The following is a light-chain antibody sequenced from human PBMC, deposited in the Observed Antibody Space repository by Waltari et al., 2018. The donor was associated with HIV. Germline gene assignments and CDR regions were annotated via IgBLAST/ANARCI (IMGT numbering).Light chain of an antibody. CDR1: SSNIGNNA. CDR3: AAAWDDSLNGPV. Sequence: QSVLTQPPSVSEAPRQRVTISCSGSSSNIGNNAVNWYQQLPGKAPKLLIYYDDLLPSGGSDGLSGSKSCTSASLAISGLQAEDEADYYCAAAWDDSLNGPVFGGGTKLTVL. V-gene: IGLV1-36*01. CDR2: YDD. J-gene: IGLJ2*01.